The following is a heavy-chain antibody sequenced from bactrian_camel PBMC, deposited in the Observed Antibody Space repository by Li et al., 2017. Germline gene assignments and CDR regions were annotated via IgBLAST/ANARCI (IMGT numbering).Heavy chain of an antibody. V-gene: IGHV3S53*01. CDR1: GFPLTTCA. J-gene: IGHJ4*01. D-gene: IGHD3*01. CDR3: AAGGIDYRLPTACNGVN. CDR2: IDNTGYA. Sequence: HVQLVESGGGLAQPGGSLRLTCTAPGFPLTTCAMNWYRQAAGKQREGVAAIDNTGYAKYADIVKGRFTISQDNTKDTTYLDMNNLKPEDSAMYYCAAGGIDYRLPTACNGVNWGQGTQVTVS.